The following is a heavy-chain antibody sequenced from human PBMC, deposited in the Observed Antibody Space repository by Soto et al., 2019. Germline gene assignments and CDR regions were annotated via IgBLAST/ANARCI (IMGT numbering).Heavy chain of an antibody. Sequence: GGSLRLSCAASGFTVSSNYMSWVRQAPGKGLEWVSAISGSGGSTYYADSVKGRFTISRDNSKNTLYLQMNSLRAEDTAVYYCAKDQGSSWYEIDYWGQGTLVTVSS. D-gene: IGHD6-13*01. J-gene: IGHJ4*02. CDR3: AKDQGSSWYEIDY. V-gene: IGHV3-23*01. CDR2: ISGSGGST. CDR1: GFTVSSNY.